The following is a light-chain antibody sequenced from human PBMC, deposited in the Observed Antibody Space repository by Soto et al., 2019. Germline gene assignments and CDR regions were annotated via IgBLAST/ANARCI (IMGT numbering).Light chain of an antibody. Sequence: EIVLTQSPATLSVSPGERATLSCRASQSIRNSLAWYQQKPGQAPRLLIYDASNRATGIPARFSGSGSETDFTLTISSLEPEDSAVYYCQQRHMWPITFGQGTRLEIK. CDR3: QQRHMWPIT. V-gene: IGKV3-11*01. CDR1: QSIRNS. CDR2: DAS. J-gene: IGKJ5*01.